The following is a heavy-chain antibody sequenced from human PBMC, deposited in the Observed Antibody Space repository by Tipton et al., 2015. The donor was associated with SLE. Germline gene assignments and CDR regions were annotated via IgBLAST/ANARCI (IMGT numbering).Heavy chain of an antibody. D-gene: IGHD2-15*01. V-gene: IGHV3-30*02. CDR3: ARDIGGCSGGSCYLD. CDR2: IRYDENSK. CDR1: GFTFSDYA. J-gene: IGHJ4*02. Sequence: GSLRLSCAASGFTFSDYAMHWVRQAPGKGLEGVALIRYDENSKYYADSVKGRFTISRDYSKNTLELQMNGLKADDTAVYYCARDIGGCSGGSCYLDWGQGTLVTVSS.